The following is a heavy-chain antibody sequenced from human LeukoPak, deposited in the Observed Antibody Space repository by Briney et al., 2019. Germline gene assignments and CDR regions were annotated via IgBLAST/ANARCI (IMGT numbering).Heavy chain of an antibody. Sequence: GGSLRLSCAASGFTFSSYGMHWVRQAPGKGLEWVAVIWYDGSNKYYADSVKGRFTISRDNAKNSLYLQMNSLRAEDTAVYYCARDNDFGVVTPSYFDYWGQGTLVTVSS. CDR1: GFTFSSYG. CDR2: IWYDGSNK. D-gene: IGHD3-3*01. V-gene: IGHV3-33*01. J-gene: IGHJ4*02. CDR3: ARDNDFGVVTPSYFDY.